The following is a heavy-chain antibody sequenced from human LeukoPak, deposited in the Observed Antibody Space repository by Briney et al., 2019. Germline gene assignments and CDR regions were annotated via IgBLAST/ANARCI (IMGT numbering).Heavy chain of an antibody. CDR1: GYSISSGYY. CDR3: ARRRAIAARRGYWFDY. D-gene: IGHD6-6*01. V-gene: IGHV4-38-2*02. J-gene: IGHJ4*02. Sequence: SETLSLTCTVSGYSISSGYYWGWIRQPPGKGLEWIGEINHSGSTNYNPSLKSRVTISVDTSKNQFSLKLSSVTAADTAVYYCARRRAIAARRGYWFDYWGQGTLVTVSS. CDR2: INHSGST.